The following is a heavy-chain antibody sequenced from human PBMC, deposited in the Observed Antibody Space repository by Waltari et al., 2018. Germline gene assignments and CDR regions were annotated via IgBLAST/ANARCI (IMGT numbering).Heavy chain of an antibody. Sequence: QLVESGGGVVQPGRSLRLSCAASGFTFSSYGMHWVRQAPGKGLEWVAVIWYDGSNKYYADSVKGRFTISRDNSKNTLYLQMNSLRAEDTAVYYCARDQVSSGYFDYWGQGTLVTVSS. CDR3: ARDQVSSGYFDY. CDR1: GFTFSSYG. CDR2: IWYDGSNK. V-gene: IGHV3-33*01. D-gene: IGHD3-3*01. J-gene: IGHJ4*02.